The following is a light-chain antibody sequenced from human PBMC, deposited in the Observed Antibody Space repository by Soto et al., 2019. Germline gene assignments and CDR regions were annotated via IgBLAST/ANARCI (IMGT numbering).Light chain of an antibody. CDR2: ATS. CDR3: XQYXXXXRT. V-gene: IGKV3-20*01. Sequence: ETGLTQSPGTLSLSPGARSTVSGRASQSVGGNSLAWYQQRPGQAPRLLIYATSKRATGIPARFSGSGSGTDFTLTISRLEPEDFAVYXXXQYXXXXRTFXQGTKVDIK. CDR1: QSVGGNS. J-gene: IGKJ1*01.